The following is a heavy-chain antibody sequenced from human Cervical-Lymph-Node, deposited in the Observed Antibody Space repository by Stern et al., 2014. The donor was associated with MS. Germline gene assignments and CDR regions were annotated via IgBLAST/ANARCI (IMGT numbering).Heavy chain of an antibody. CDR3: ATTRWDLFTWNWFDP. V-gene: IGHV4-61*02. Sequence: VQLVESGPGLVKPSQTLSLTCTVSGGSISSSGYYWSWIRQPADKGLECIGRIHDSGSTYYNPSLKSRVTISMDTAQNQFSLKLPSVTAADTAVYYCATTRWDLFTWNWFDPWGQGTLVTVSS. J-gene: IGHJ5*02. CDR2: IHDSGST. D-gene: IGHD1-26*01. CDR1: GGSISSSGYY.